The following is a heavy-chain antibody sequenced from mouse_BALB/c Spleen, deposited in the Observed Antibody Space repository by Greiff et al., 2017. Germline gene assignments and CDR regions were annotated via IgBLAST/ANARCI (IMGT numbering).Heavy chain of an antibody. CDR3: ARIGGGNAMDY. D-gene: IGHD2-14*01. CDR1: GFTFSSYT. V-gene: IGHV5-12-2*01. CDR2: ISNGGGST. Sequence: DVMLVESGGGLVQPGGSLKLSCAASGFTFSSYTMSWVRQTPEKRLEWVAYISNGGGSTYYPDTVKGRFTISRDNAKNTLYLQMSSLKSEDTAMYYCARIGGGNAMDYWGQGTSVTVSS. J-gene: IGHJ4*01.